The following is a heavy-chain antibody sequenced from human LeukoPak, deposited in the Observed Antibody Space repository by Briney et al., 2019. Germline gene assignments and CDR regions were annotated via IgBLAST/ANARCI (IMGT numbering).Heavy chain of an antibody. D-gene: IGHD4-17*01. V-gene: IGHV3-30*04. Sequence: PGGSLRLSCAVSGFTFSSYVMHWVRQPPGKGLEWVAVISYDGTNKYYADSVKGRFTISRDNSKNTLYLQMNSLRAEDTAVYYCAKGIALRTAFDYWGQGTLVTVSS. CDR1: GFTFSSYV. CDR3: AKGIALRTAFDY. CDR2: ISYDGTNK. J-gene: IGHJ4*02.